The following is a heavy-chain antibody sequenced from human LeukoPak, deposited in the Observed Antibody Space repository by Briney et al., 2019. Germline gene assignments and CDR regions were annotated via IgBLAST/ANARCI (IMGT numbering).Heavy chain of an antibody. V-gene: IGHV3-15*01. CDR2: IKPKAAGGTT. J-gene: IGHJ4*02. CDR1: GFTFSDAW. Sequence: AGGSLRLSCAASGFTFSDAWMHWVRQAPGKGLEWVGRIKPKAAGGTTESAAPVTGRFTISRDDSKKMVFLQMNSLTTEDTAVYYRTTLRTVWGQGTLVTVSS. D-gene: IGHD3/OR15-3a*01. CDR3: TTLRTV.